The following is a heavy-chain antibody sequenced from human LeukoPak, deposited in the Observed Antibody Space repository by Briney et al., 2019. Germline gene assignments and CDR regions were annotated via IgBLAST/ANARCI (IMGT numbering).Heavy chain of an antibody. V-gene: IGHV4-4*07. D-gene: IGHD6-19*01. Sequence: SETLSLTCTVSGGSISSYYWSWIRQPAGKGLEWIGRIYTSGSTNYNPSLKSRVTMSVDTSKNRFSLKLSSVTAADTAVYYCARDQGIAVAGTRYDWFDPWGQGTLVTVSS. CDR2: IYTSGST. CDR3: ARDQGIAVAGTRYDWFDP. J-gene: IGHJ5*02. CDR1: GGSISSYY.